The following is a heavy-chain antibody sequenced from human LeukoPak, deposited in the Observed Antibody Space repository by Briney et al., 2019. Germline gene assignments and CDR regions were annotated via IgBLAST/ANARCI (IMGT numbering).Heavy chain of an antibody. CDR3: VKGALRGYSAPGAFDI. J-gene: IGHJ3*02. D-gene: IGHD5-18*01. Sequence: GGSLRLSCAASGFTFYSYAMTWVRQAPGKGLEWVSTSSTTGGTTYYADSVKGRFTISRDDSKNTLYLRMKSLRAEDTAIYYCVKGALRGYSAPGAFDIWGQGTMVTVSS. CDR2: SSTTGGTT. V-gene: IGHV3-23*01. CDR1: GFTFYSYA.